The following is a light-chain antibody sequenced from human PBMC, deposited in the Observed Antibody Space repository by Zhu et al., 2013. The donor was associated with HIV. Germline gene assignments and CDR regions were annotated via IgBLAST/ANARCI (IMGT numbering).Light chain of an antibody. CDR3: QQYNGYWT. CDR1: QNIDSW. V-gene: IGKV1-5*03. CDR2: KAS. Sequence: DILMTQSPSSLSASVGDRVTITCRASQNIDSWLAWYQQKPGKVPKLLIYKASSLESGVPSRFSGSGSGKEFTLTINSLQPDDFATYYCQQYNGYWTFGQGTKVGNQT. J-gene: IGKJ1*01.